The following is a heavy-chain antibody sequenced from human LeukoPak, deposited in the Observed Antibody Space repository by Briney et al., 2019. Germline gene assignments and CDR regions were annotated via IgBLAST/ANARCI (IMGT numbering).Heavy chain of an antibody. D-gene: IGHD2-21*02. V-gene: IGHV4-59*01. CDR1: GGSFSGYY. J-gene: IGHJ4*02. CDR3: ARAAYCGGDCYYYFDY. CDR2: LYYSGNT. Sequence: MASETLSLTCAVYGGSFSGYYWSWIRQPPGKGLEWIGYLYYSGNTYYNPSLKSRVTMSVDTSKNQFSLKLSSVTAADTAVYFCARAAYCGGDCYYYFDYWGQGTLVTVSS.